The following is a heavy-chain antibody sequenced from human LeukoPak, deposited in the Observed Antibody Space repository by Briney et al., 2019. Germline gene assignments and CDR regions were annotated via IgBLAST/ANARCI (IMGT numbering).Heavy chain of an antibody. CDR3: AREHDVLTGGLDY. CDR2: ISSSHIDL. D-gene: IGHD3-9*01. J-gene: IGHJ4*02. CDR1: GFTFSSYS. Sequence: PGGSLRLSCAASGFTFSSYSMNWVRQAPGKGLEWVSSISSSHIDLKYADSVKGRFTISRNNARNSLSLQMNSLGVDDTATYYCAREHDVLTGGLDYWGQGTLVTVSS. V-gene: IGHV3-21*01.